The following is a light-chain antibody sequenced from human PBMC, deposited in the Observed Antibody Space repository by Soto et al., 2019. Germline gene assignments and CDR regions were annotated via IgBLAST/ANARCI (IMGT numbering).Light chain of an antibody. CDR1: QSVSSSY. CDR2: DAS. J-gene: IGKJ5*01. CDR3: HQRQYWPPIT. Sequence: EIVLTQSPGTLSLSPGKRATLSCRASQSVSSSYLAWYQQKPGQAPRLLIYDASTRATGIPDRFSGSGSGTDFTLTISSLEPEDFAVYYCHQRQYWPPITFGQGTRLEIK. V-gene: IGKV3D-20*02.